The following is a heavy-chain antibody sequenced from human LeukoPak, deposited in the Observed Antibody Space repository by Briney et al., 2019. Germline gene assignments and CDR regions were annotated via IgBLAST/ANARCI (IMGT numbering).Heavy chain of an antibody. V-gene: IGHV4-38-2*01. Sequence: PSETLSLTCAVSGYSLSSGFYCGWVRPPPGKGLEWIGNMYHTGTIYYNPSLRSRLTISEDTSKSHFSLTVDSVTAADTAVYYCATGRYSGSVDYWGQGILVTVSS. CDR3: ATGRYSGSVDY. J-gene: IGHJ4*02. CDR1: GYSLSSGFY. D-gene: IGHD1-26*01. CDR2: MYHTGTI.